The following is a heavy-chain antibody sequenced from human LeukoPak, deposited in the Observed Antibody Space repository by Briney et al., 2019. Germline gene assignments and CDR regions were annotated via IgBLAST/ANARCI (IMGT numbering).Heavy chain of an antibody. V-gene: IGHV3-33*01. Sequence: GESLKISCTASGFTFSSFGMHWVRQAPGKGLEWVASIWYDGSNKYYADSVKGRFTISRDNAKNSLYLQMNSLRAEDTAVYYCARVAAQGSGRVFDYWGQGTLVTVSS. CDR1: GFTFSSFG. J-gene: IGHJ4*02. D-gene: IGHD6-19*01. CDR2: IWYDGSNK. CDR3: ARVAAQGSGRVFDY.